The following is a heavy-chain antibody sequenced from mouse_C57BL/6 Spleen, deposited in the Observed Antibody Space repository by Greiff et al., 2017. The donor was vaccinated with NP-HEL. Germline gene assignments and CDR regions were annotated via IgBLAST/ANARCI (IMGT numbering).Heavy chain of an antibody. CDR2: IDPETGGT. V-gene: IGHV1-15*01. CDR1: GYTFTDYE. CDR3: TRSGSLWFAY. J-gene: IGHJ3*01. Sequence: VQLQQSGAELVRPGASVTLSCKASGYTFTDYEMHWVKQTPVHGLEWIGAIDPETGGTAYNQKFKGKAILTADKSSSTAYMELRILTSEDSAVYYCTRSGSLWFAYWGQGTLVTVSA. D-gene: IGHD3-1*01.